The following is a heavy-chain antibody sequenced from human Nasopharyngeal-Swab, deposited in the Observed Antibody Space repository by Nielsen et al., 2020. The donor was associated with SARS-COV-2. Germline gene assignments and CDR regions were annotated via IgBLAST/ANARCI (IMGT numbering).Heavy chain of an antibody. CDR1: GFTFSSYA. V-gene: IGHV3-30-3*01. CDR3: ARDIGGMFDY. Sequence: GESLKISCAASGFTFSSYAMHWVRQAPGKGLEWVAVISYDGSNKYYADSVKGRFTISRDNSKNTLYLQMNSLRAEDTAVYYCARDIGGMFDYWGKGTLVTVSS. J-gene: IGHJ4*02. CDR2: ISYDGSNK. D-gene: IGHD3-16*01.